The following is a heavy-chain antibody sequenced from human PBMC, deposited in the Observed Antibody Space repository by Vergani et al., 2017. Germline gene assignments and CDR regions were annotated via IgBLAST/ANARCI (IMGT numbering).Heavy chain of an antibody. J-gene: IGHJ6*02. CDR3: ARDSPGYYYYGMDV. CDR2: ISSSGSTI. Sequence: QVQLQQWGAGLLKPSETLSLTCAVYGGSFSDYYMSWIRQAPGKGLEWVSYISSSGSTIYYADSVKGRFTISRDNAKNSLYLQMNSLRAEDTAVYYCARDSPGYYYYGMDVWGQGTTVTVSS. CDR1: GGSFSDYY. V-gene: IGHV3-11*04.